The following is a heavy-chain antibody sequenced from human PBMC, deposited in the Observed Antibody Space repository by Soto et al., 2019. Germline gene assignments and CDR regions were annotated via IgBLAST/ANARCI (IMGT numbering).Heavy chain of an antibody. Sequence: GGSLRLSCAASGFTFSSYSMNWVRQAPGKGLEWVSSISSSSSYIYYADSVKGRFTISRDNAKNSLYLQMNSLRAEDTAVYYCARDTGPDNNIVLMVYAMGYYMDVWGKGTTVTVSS. D-gene: IGHD2-8*01. V-gene: IGHV3-21*01. CDR1: GFTFSSYS. J-gene: IGHJ6*03. CDR3: ARDTGPDNNIVLMVYAMGYYMDV. CDR2: ISSSSSYI.